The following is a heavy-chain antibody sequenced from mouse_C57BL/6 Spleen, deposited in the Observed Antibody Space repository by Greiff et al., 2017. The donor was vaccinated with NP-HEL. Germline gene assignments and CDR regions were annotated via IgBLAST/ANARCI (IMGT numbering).Heavy chain of an antibody. Sequence: EVKLVESGGGLVQPGGSLSLSCAASGFTFTDYYMSWVRQPPGKALEWLGFIRNKANGYTTEYSASVKGRFTISRDNSQSILYLQMNALRAEYSATYYCARSGGIQFAYWGQGTLVTVSA. D-gene: IGHD1-1*02. V-gene: IGHV7-3*01. CDR2: IRNKANGYTT. J-gene: IGHJ3*01. CDR1: GFTFTDYY. CDR3: ARSGGIQFAY.